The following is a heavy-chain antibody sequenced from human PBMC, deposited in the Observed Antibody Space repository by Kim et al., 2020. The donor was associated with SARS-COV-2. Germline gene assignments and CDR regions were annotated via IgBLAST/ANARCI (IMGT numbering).Heavy chain of an antibody. V-gene: IGHV3-23*01. D-gene: IGHD5-12*01. CDR2: TSGSGAGT. Sequence: GGSLRLSCAASGFTFSSYAMSWVRQAPGKGLEWVSSTSGSGAGTYYANSVKGRFTISRDNSKNTLYLQLNSLRAEDTAIYYCAKAPHEYSASAPNWFDP. CDR1: GFTFSSYA. J-gene: IGHJ5*02. CDR3: AKAPHEYSASAPNWFDP.